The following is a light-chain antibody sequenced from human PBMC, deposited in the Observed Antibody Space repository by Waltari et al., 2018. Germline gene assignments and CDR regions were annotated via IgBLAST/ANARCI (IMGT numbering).Light chain of an antibody. Sequence: DIQMTQSPSFLSASVGDRVTITCRASQRISSYLNWYQLKPGRAPELLIYAASSLQSGVPSRFSGCGSCTEFTLTISSLQPDDFATYYCQQTYSLFTFGPGTKVDF. CDR2: AAS. CDR1: QRISSY. J-gene: IGKJ3*01. CDR3: QQTYSLFT. V-gene: IGKV1-39*01.